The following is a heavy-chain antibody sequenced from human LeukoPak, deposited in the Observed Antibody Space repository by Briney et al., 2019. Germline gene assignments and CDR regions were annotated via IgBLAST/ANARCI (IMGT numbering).Heavy chain of an antibody. J-gene: IGHJ3*02. Sequence: PSETLSLTCTVSGGSISSYYGSWIRQPPGKGLEWIGYIYTSGSPNYNPSLKSRVTISVDTSKIQFSLKLSSVTAADTAVYYCARGNILTGYSQPAFDIWGQGTMVTVSS. D-gene: IGHD3-9*01. CDR2: IYTSGSP. V-gene: IGHV4-4*09. CDR3: ARGNILTGYSQPAFDI. CDR1: GGSISSYY.